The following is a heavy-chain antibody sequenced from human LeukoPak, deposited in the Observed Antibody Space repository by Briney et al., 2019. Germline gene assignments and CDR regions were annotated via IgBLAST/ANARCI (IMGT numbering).Heavy chain of an antibody. D-gene: IGHD6-13*01. CDR3: ARAQGIIAAAGTFRGLNWFDP. CDR1: GGSISSYY. J-gene: IGHJ5*02. Sequence: SETLSLTCTVSGGSISSYYWSWIRQPPGKGLEWIGYIYYSGSTNYNPSLKSRVTISVDTSKNQFSLELSSVTAADTAVYYCARAQGIIAAAGTFRGLNWFDPWGQGTLVTVSS. V-gene: IGHV4-59*01. CDR2: IYYSGST.